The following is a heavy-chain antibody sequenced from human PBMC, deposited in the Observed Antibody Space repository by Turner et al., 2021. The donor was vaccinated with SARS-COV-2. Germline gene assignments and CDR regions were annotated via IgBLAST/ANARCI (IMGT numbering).Heavy chain of an antibody. CDR3: ASETRYYSGRGWFDP. D-gene: IGHD3-10*02. V-gene: IGHV4-39*01. CDR2: IYYSGST. J-gene: IGHJ5*02. Sequence: QLQLQESGPGLVNPSETLSLTCTVSGGSISSSSYYWGWIRRPPGKGLEGIGSIYYSGSTYYNPSLKSRVTISVDTSKNQFSLKLSSVTAADTAVYYCASETRYYSGRGWFDPWGQGTLVTVSS. CDR1: GGSISSSSYY.